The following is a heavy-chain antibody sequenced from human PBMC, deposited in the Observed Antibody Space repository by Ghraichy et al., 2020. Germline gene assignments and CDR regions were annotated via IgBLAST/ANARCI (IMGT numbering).Heavy chain of an antibody. V-gene: IGHV4-34*01. D-gene: IGHD2-2*02. CDR2: INHSGST. CDR1: GGSFSGYY. CDR3: ARGSIPIDY. Sequence: SQTLSLTCAVYGGSFSGYYWSWIRQPPGKGLEWIGEINHSGSTNYNPSLKSRVTISVDTSKNQFSLKPSSVTAADTAVYYCARGSIPIDYWGQGTLVTVSS. J-gene: IGHJ4*02.